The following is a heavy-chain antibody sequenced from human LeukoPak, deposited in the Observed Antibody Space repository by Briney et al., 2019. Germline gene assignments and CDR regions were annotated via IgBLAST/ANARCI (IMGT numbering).Heavy chain of an antibody. V-gene: IGHV3-13*01. CDR3: VRGLEDNYYYGMDV. Sequence: GGSLRLSCAASGFTFSSYWMSWVRQAPGKGLEWVSSIGSAGDTYSPDSVKGRFTISRENAKNSLYLQMNSLRAGDTAVYYCVRGLEDNYYYGMDVWGQGTTVTVSS. CDR1: GFTFSSYW. CDR2: IGSAGDT. J-gene: IGHJ6*02. D-gene: IGHD1-1*01.